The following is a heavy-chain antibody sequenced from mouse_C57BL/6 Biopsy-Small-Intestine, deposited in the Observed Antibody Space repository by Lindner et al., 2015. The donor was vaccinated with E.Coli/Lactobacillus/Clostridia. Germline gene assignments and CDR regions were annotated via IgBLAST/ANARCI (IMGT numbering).Heavy chain of an antibody. CDR1: GYAFSSYW. CDR2: IYPGDGDT. J-gene: IGHJ2*01. D-gene: IGHD1-1*01. CDR3: ARSGSSYYDY. Sequence: VQLQESGAELVKPGASVKISCKASGYAFSSYWMNWVKQRPGKGLEWIGQIYPGDGDTNYNGKFKGKATLTADKSSSTAYMQLSSLTSEDSTVYFCARSGSSYYDYWGQGTTLTVSS. V-gene: IGHV1-80*01.